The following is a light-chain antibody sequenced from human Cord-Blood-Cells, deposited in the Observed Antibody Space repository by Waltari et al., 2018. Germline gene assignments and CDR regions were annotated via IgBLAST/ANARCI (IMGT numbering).Light chain of an antibody. Sequence: DIVMTQAPLSLPVTPRRPAPIPCRASPSLLDSDDGNTYWAWYLQKPGESPHLLIYTLSYRASRGPDRCSGSGSGTNLTLKISRVEAEDVGVYYCRQRIEFHLSFGPGTKVDIK. CDR3: RQRIEFHLS. J-gene: IGKJ3*01. V-gene: IGKV2-40*01. CDR2: TLS. CDR1: PSLLDSDDGNTY.